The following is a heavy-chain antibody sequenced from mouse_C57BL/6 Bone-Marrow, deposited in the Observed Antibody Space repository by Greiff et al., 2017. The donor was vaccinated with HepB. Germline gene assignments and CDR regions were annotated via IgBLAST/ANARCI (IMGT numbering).Heavy chain of an antibody. D-gene: IGHD2-2*01. V-gene: IGHV1-4*01. CDR1: GYTFTSYT. CDR3: ARNMVKGFAY. Sequence: VQVVESGAELARPGASVKMSCKASGYTFTSYTMHWVKQRPGQGLEWIGYINPSSGYTKYNQKFKDKATLTADKSSSTAYMQLSSLTSEDSAVYYCARNMVKGFAYWGQGTLVTVSA. CDR2: INPSSGYT. J-gene: IGHJ3*01.